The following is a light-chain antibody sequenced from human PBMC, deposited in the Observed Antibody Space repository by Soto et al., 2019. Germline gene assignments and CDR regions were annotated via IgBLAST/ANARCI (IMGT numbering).Light chain of an antibody. CDR3: VLRSDWAAP. CDR1: QSVSSY. CDR2: DAS. Sequence: EIVLTQSPATLSLSPGERATLSCRASQSVSSYLAWYQQKPGQAPRLLIYDASNRATGIPARFSGSGSGTDLTLSLRSLEPEDIAVYYCVLRSDWAAPLGQGTQREI. V-gene: IGKV3-11*01. J-gene: IGKJ2*01.